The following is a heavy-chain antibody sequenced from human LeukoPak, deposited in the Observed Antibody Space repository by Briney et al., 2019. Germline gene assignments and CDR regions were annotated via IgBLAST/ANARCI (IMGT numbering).Heavy chain of an antibody. V-gene: IGHV4-34*01. CDR3: ARVSCSGGSCKYFDY. CDR2: INHSGST. J-gene: IGHJ4*02. Sequence: SETLSLTCAVYGGSFSGYYWSWIRQPPGKGLEWIGEINHSGSTNYNPSLKSRVTISVDTSKNQFSMKLSSVTAADTAVYYCARVSCSGGSCKYFDYWGQGTLVTVSS. CDR1: GGSFSGYY. D-gene: IGHD2-15*01.